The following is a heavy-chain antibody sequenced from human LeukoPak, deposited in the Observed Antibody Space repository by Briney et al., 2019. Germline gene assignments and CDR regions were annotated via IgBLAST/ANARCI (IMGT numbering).Heavy chain of an antibody. CDR3: ARDELGSGWYYGAFDI. Sequence: SETLSLTCTVSGGFATYYGWSWIRQPPGKGLEWIGFVYNSGTTKHNPSLKSRVTISRDTSRNQFSLKLASVTAADTAVYYCARDELGSGWYYGAFDIWGQGTMVTVSS. V-gene: IGHV4-59*02. CDR2: VYNSGTT. D-gene: IGHD6-19*01. CDR1: GGFATYYG. J-gene: IGHJ3*02.